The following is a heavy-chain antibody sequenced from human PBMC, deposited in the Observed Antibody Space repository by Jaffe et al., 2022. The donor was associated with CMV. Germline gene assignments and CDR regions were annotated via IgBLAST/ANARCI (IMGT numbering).Heavy chain of an antibody. D-gene: IGHD6-19*01. CDR2: IWYDGSNK. J-gene: IGHJ4*02. CDR1: GFTFSSYG. CDR3: ARVGNGSGWSEGFDY. V-gene: IGHV3-33*01. Sequence: QVQLVESGGGVVQPGRSLRLSCAASGFTFSSYGMHWVRQAPGKGLEWVAVIWYDGSNKYYADSVKGRFTISRDNSKNTLYLQMNSLRAEDTAVYYCARVGNGSGWSEGFDYWGQGTLVTVSS.